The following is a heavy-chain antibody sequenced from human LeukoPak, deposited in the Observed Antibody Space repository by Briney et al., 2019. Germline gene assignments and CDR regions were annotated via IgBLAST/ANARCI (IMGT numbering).Heavy chain of an antibody. CDR3: ARDRGYKDDAFDI. J-gene: IGHJ3*02. Sequence: ASVKVSCKASGYTFTGYYMHWVRQAPGQGLEWMGWINPNSGGTNYAQKFQGRVTMTRDTSISTAYMELSRLRSDDTAVYYCARDRGYKDDAFDIWGQGTMVTVSS. V-gene: IGHV1-2*02. D-gene: IGHD5-24*01. CDR1: GYTFTGYY. CDR2: INPNSGGT.